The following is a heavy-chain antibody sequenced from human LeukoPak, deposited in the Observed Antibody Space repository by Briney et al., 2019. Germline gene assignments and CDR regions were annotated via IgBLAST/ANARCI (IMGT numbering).Heavy chain of an antibody. J-gene: IGHJ4*02. CDR1: GYSFTSYY. V-gene: IGHV1-46*01. Sequence: ASVKVSSKASGYSFTSYYMHWVRQAPGQGLEWMGIINPSGGSASYAQKFQGRVTMTSDTSTSTVYMEVSSLRSEDTAVYYCARVFTPGRFDYWGQGTLVTVSS. CDR2: INPSGGSA. CDR3: ARVFTPGRFDY.